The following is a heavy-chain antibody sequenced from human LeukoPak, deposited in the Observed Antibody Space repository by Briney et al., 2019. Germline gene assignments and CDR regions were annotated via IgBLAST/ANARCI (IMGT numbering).Heavy chain of an antibody. J-gene: IGHJ4*02. V-gene: IGHV4-59*08. CDR1: GGSISSYY. Sequence: SETLSLTCTVSGGSISSYYWSWIRQPPGKGLEWIGYIYYSGSTNYNPSLKSRVTISVDTSKSQFSLKLSSDTAVYYCARAGNYYGSGSYYPFDYWGQGTLVTVSS. CDR2: IYYSGST. D-gene: IGHD3-10*01. CDR3: ARAGNYYGSGSYYPFDY.